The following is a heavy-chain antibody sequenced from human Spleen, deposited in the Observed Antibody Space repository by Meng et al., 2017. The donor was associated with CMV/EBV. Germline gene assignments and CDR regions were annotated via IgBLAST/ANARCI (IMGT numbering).Heavy chain of an antibody. D-gene: IGHD6-19*01. CDR1: GFTLSNAW. CDR3: TTDSTPPLEYSSGWYDWYWLRASPYYYYGMDV. Sequence: GESLKISCAASGFTLSNAWMSWVRQAPGKGLEWVGRIKSKTDGGTTDYAAPVKGRFTISRDDSKNTLYLQMNSLKTEDTAVYYCTTDSTPPLEYSSGWYDWYWLRASPYYYYGMDVWGQGTTVTVSS. V-gene: IGHV3-15*01. J-gene: IGHJ6*02. CDR2: IKSKTDGGTT.